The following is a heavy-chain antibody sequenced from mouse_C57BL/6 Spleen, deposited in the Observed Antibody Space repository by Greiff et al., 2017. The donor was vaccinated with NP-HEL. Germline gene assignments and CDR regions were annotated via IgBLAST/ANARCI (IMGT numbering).Heavy chain of an antibody. CDR3: ARGDYGSSYVVYAMDY. CDR1: GYTFTSYW. J-gene: IGHJ4*01. D-gene: IGHD1-1*01. V-gene: IGHV1-69*01. Sequence: VQLQQPGAELVMPGASVKLSCKASGYTFTSYWMHWVKQRPGQGLEWIGEIDPSDSYTNYNQKFKGKSTLTVDKSSSTAYMQLSSLTSEDSAVYYCARGDYGSSYVVYAMDYWGQGTSVTVSS. CDR2: IDPSDSYT.